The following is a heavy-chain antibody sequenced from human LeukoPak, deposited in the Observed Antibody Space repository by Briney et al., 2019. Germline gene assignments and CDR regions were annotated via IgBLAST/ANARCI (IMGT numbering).Heavy chain of an antibody. D-gene: IGHD6-6*01. J-gene: IGHJ6*03. CDR1: GYTFTGYY. CDR2: INPNSGGT. V-gene: IGHV1-2*02. CDR3: ARDRSIAARRPSGPSTRYYYYYYMDV. Sequence: ASVKVSCKASGYTFTGYYMHWVRQAPGQGLEWMGWINPNSGGTNYAQKFQGRVTMTRDTSISTAYMELSRLRSDDTAVYYCARDRSIAARRPSGPSTRYYYYYYMDVWGKGTTVTVSS.